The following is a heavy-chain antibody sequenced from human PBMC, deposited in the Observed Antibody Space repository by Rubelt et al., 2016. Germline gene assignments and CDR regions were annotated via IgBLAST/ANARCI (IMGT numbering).Heavy chain of an antibody. CDR3: ARHMGELRFLEWLPNWFDP. CDR2: INHSGST. Sequence: QVQLQQWGAGLLKPSETLSLTCAVYGGSFSGYYWSWIRQPPGKGLEWIGEINHSGSTNYNPSLKSRVTISGDTSKNQFSRKLSSVTAADTAVYYCARHMGELRFLEWLPNWFDPWGQGTLVTVSS. V-gene: IGHV4-34*01. D-gene: IGHD3-3*01. J-gene: IGHJ5*02. CDR1: GGSFSGYY.